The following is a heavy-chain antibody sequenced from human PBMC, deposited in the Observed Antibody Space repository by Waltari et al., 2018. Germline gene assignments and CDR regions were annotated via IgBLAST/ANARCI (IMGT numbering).Heavy chain of an antibody. Sequence: QVHLQQWGAGPLKPSETLSLTCPVYGGPFRGFYWSWIRQPPGKGLEWIGQIDHNEDTTYNPSLKDRVTISLDTSKRKFSLTLTSVTAADTAVYYCASTPLFYYDTSGYYFWGQGAPVTVSS. D-gene: IGHD3-22*01. CDR3: ASTPLFYYDTSGYYF. CDR2: IDHNEDT. J-gene: IGHJ4*02. CDR1: GGPFRGFY. V-gene: IGHV4-34*01.